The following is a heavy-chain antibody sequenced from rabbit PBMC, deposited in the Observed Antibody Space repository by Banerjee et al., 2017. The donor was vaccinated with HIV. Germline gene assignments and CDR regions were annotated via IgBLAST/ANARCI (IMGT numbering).Heavy chain of an antibody. J-gene: IGHJ4*01. V-gene: IGHV1S40*01. CDR1: GFSFSNTYY. CDR2: IYPGSSGST. D-gene: IGHD4-1*01. Sequence: QSLEESGGDLVKPGASLTLTCTASGFSFSNTYYMCWVRQAPGKGLEWIACIYPGSSGSTYYASWVNGRFSVSRSTSLNTVTLQMTSLTAADTATYFCARDLSTSGWSDFALWGPGTLVTVS. CDR3: ARDLSTSGWSDFAL.